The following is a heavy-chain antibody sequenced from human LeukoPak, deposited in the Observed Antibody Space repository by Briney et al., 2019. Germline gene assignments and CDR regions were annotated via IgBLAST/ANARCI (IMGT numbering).Heavy chain of an antibody. V-gene: IGHV1-2*02. Sequence: ASVKVSCEASGYTFTGYYMHWVRQAPGQGLEWMGWINPNSGRTNYAQKFQGRVTMTGDTSISTAYMELTRLTSDDTAVYYCARGTYYDSSAYSGVRLFDYWGQGTLVTVSS. CDR1: GYTFTGYY. CDR3: ARGTYYDSSAYSGVRLFDY. CDR2: INPNSGRT. J-gene: IGHJ4*02. D-gene: IGHD3-22*01.